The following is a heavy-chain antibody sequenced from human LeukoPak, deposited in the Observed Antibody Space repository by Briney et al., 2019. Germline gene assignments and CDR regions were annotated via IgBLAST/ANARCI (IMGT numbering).Heavy chain of an antibody. CDR2: INGDGSST. J-gene: IGHJ4*02. Sequence: GGSLRLSCAASGFTFSSYWMHWVRQAPGKGLVWVSRINGDGSSTSYADSVKGRFTISRDNAENTLYLQMNSLRADDTAVYYCTRDMSPAHFWGQGTLVTVSS. V-gene: IGHV3-74*01. D-gene: IGHD3-10*02. CDR1: GFTFSSYW. CDR3: TRDMSPAHF.